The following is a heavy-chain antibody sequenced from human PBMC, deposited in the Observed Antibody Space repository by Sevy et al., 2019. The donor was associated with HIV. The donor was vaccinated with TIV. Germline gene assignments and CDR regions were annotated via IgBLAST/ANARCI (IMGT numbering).Heavy chain of an antibody. CDR2: ISNSGTSM. Sequence: GGSLRLSCVASGFTFSSYEMNWVRQAPGKGLEWVSYISNSGTSMYYSDSVKGRFTISRDNARNSLYLQMNSLRAEDTAFYYCERDLPPSATTVAHFDCWGQGTLVTVSS. V-gene: IGHV3-48*03. D-gene: IGHD4-17*01. CDR1: GFTFSSYE. CDR3: ERDLPPSATTVAHFDC. J-gene: IGHJ4*02.